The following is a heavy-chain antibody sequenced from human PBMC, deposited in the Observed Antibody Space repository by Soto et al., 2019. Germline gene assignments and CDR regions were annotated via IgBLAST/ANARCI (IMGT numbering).Heavy chain of an antibody. CDR3: ATSGGGWYLY. D-gene: IGHD6-19*01. Sequence: QVQLVQSGAEVKKPGASVKVSCKASGYTFSSYDINWVRQATGQGLEWMGWLNPNSGDTGYAQKFQGRATLTRNTPINTAYIELSSLTSDDTAVYYCATSGGGWYLYWGQGTLVTVSS. V-gene: IGHV1-8*01. CDR2: LNPNSGDT. CDR1: GYTFSSYD. J-gene: IGHJ4*02.